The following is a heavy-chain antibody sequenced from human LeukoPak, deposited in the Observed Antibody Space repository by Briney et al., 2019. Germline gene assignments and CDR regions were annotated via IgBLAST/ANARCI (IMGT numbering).Heavy chain of an antibody. V-gene: IGHV3-23*01. CDR3: AKETVVVVAATPDAFDI. Sequence: GGSLRLSCAASGFTFSSYAMSWVRQAPGKGLEWVSGISGSGGSTHYADSVKDRFTISRDNSENTLYLQMNSPRAEDTAVYYCAKETVVVVAATPDAFDIWGQGTMVTVSS. CDR1: GFTFSSYA. J-gene: IGHJ3*02. CDR2: ISGSGGST. D-gene: IGHD2-15*01.